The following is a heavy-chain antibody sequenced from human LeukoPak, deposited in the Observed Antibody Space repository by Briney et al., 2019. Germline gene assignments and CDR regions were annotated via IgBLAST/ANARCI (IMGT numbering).Heavy chain of an antibody. Sequence: PGGSLRLSCAASGFTLSTYWMHWVRQPPGKGLVWVSTINSDGTTTTYAGSVKGRFTVSRDNAKNTLYLQMNSLRAEDTAVYYCAREYSSGYLGFYYYYGMDVWGQGTTVTVSS. D-gene: IGHD3-22*01. J-gene: IGHJ6*02. CDR1: GFTLSTYW. CDR2: INSDGTTT. V-gene: IGHV3-74*01. CDR3: AREYSSGYLGFYYYYGMDV.